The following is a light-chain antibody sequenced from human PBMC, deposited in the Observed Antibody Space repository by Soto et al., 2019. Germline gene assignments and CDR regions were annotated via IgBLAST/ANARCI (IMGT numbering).Light chain of an antibody. CDR2: GAS. J-gene: IGKJ4*01. CDR3: QQYNKWPLA. V-gene: IGKV3D-15*01. Sequence: EIVMTQSPATLSVSPGERATLSCRASQSVSSNLAWYQQKPGQAPRLLIYGASTRATGIPAWFSGGGSGTAFTLTISSLQSEDFAVDYCQQYNKWPLAFGGGAKVEIK. CDR1: QSVSSN.